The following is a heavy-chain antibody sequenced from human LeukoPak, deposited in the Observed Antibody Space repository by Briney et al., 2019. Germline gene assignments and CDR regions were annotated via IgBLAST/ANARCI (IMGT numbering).Heavy chain of an antibody. CDR3: ARDFPGIAVAGTPRP. J-gene: IGHJ4*02. CDR2: IIPILGIA. V-gene: IGHV1-69*04. CDR1: GGTFSSYA. D-gene: IGHD6-19*01. Sequence: PVKVSCKASGGTFSSYAISWVRQAPGQGLEWMGRIIPILGIANYAQKFQGRVTITADKSTSTAYMELSSLRSEDTAVYYCARDFPGIAVAGTPRPWGQGTLVTVSS.